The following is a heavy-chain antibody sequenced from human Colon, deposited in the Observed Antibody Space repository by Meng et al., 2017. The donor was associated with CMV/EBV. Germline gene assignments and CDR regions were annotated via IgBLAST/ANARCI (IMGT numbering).Heavy chain of an antibody. V-gene: IGHV3-30*02. D-gene: IGHD2-15*01. CDR3: ATTAGVARPFDY. Sequence: GGSLRLSCAASGFTFSSYGMHWVRQAPGKGLEWVAFIRYDESNEKYSDSVKDRFTISRDNSRNTLYLQMNSLRTEDTALYYCATTAGVARPFDYWGQGTLVTVSS. CDR2: IRYDESNE. J-gene: IGHJ4*02. CDR1: GFTFSSYG.